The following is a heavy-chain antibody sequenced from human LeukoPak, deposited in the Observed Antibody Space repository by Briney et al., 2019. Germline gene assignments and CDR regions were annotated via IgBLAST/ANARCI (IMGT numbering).Heavy chain of an antibody. J-gene: IGHJ4*02. Sequence: SETLSLTCTVSGGSISSYFWTWIRQPPGKGLEWIAYISSSGSTNYNPSLESRVTISVDTSKNQVSLKLSSVTAADTAVYYCARAAPRGFTVTDQYYFDYWGQGTLVTVSS. CDR2: ISSSGST. V-gene: IGHV4-59*01. CDR1: GGSISSYF. D-gene: IGHD4-11*01. CDR3: ARAAPRGFTVTDQYYFDY.